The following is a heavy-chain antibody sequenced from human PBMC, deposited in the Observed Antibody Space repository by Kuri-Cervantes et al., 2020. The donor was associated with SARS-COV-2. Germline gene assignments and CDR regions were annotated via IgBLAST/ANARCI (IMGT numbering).Heavy chain of an antibody. Sequence: GESLKISCAASGFTFSNAGMNWVRQAPGKGLEWVGRIKSKTDGGTTDYAAPVKGRFTISRDDSKNTLYLQMNSLKTEDTAVYYCTTEEIVVVPAARIGDYYYYYYGMDVWGQGTTVTVSS. V-gene: IGHV3-15*07. CDR3: TTEEIVVVPAARIGDYYYYYYGMDV. CDR1: GFTFSNAG. J-gene: IGHJ6*02. D-gene: IGHD2-2*01. CDR2: IKSKTDGGTT.